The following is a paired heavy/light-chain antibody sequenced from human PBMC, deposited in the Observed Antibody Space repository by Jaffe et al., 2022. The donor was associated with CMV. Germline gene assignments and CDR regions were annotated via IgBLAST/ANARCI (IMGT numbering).Heavy chain of an antibody. CDR2: IFSNDEK. V-gene: IGHV2-26*01. D-gene: IGHD3-3*01. Sequence: QVTLKESGPVLVKPTETLTLTCTVSGFSLSNARMGVSWIRQPPGKALEWLAHIFSNDEKSYSTSLKSRLTISKDTSKSQVVLTMTNMDPVDTATYYCARIMADYDFWSGYYPENYYFDYWGQGTLVTVSS. CDR1: GFSLSNARMG. CDR3: ARIMADYDFWSGYYPENYYFDY. J-gene: IGHJ4*02.
Light chain of an antibody. J-gene: IGLJ2*01. V-gene: IGLV7-46*01. Sequence: QAVVTQEPSLTVSPGGTVTLTCGSSTGAVTSGHYPYWFQQKPGQAPRTLIYDTSNKHSWTPARFSGSLLGGKAALTLSGAQPEDEAEYYCLLSYSGFVVFGGGTKLTVL. CDR1: TGAVTSGHY. CDR3: LLSYSGFVV. CDR2: DTS.